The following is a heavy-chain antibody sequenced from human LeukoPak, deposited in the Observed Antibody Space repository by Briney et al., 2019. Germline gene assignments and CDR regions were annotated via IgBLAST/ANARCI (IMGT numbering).Heavy chain of an antibody. Sequence: GGSLRLSCVASAPIFNNYGMSWVRQAPGRGLEWIPTISALSDHTHYADSVKGRFAISRDNFKNTAYLQMNSLRSEDTAIYFCAKDCCGEAFLEYWGQGALVTVSS. CDR1: APIFNNYG. CDR2: ISALSDHT. V-gene: IGHV3-23*01. D-gene: IGHD2-21*01. J-gene: IGHJ4*02. CDR3: AKDCCGEAFLEY.